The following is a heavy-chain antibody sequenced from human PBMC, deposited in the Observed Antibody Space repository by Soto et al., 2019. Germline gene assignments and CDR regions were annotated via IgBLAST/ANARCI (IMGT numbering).Heavy chain of an antibody. V-gene: IGHV4-30-4*01. CDR3: ARGRYCLTGRCFPNWFDS. CDR1: GDSISNLDYF. Sequence: SETLSLSCSVSGDSISNLDYFWAWIRQPPGQALEYIGYIYKSATTYYNPSFESRVAISVDTSKSQFSLNVTSVTAADTAVYFCARGRYCLTGRCFPNWFDSWGQGALVTVSS. J-gene: IGHJ5*01. D-gene: IGHD7-27*01. CDR2: IYKSATT.